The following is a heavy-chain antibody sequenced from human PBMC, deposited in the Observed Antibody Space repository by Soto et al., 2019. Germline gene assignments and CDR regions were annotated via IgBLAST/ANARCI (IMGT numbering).Heavy chain of an antibody. CDR3: ARDLYYDSSGLFDY. J-gene: IGHJ4*02. Sequence: TGGSLRLSCAASGFTFSSYGMHWVRQAPGKGLEWVAVIWYDGSNKYYADSVKGRFTISRDNSKNTLYLQMNSLRAEDTAVYYCARDLYYDSSGLFDYWGQGTLVTVSS. D-gene: IGHD3-22*01. CDR2: IWYDGSNK. CDR1: GFTFSSYG. V-gene: IGHV3-33*01.